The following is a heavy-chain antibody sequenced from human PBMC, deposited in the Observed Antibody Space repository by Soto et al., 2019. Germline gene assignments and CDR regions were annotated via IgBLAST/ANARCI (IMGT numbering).Heavy chain of an antibody. J-gene: IGHJ5*02. CDR3: ASLDFWSCSNWFDP. Sequence: GGSLRLSCAASGFTFSSYAMHWVRQAPGKGLEWVAVISYDGSNKYYADSVKGRFTISRDNSTNTLYLQMNSLRAEDTAVYYCASLDFWSCSNWFDPWGQGTLVTVSS. CDR1: GFTFSSYA. D-gene: IGHD3-3*01. V-gene: IGHV3-30-3*01. CDR2: ISYDGSNK.